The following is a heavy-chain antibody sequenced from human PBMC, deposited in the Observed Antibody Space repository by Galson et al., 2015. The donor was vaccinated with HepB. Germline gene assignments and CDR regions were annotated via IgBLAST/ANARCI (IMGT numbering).Heavy chain of an antibody. V-gene: IGHV6-1*01. CDR1: GDSVSSNSAA. Sequence: CAISGDSVSSNSAAWDWIRLSPSRGLEWLGRTYYRSKWYRNYAGSVKSRITINPDTSKNQFSLQLNSVTPEDTAVYYCARSGYSSSWSDPGFDYWGQGTLVTVSS. J-gene: IGHJ4*02. CDR3: ARSGYSSSWSDPGFDY. CDR2: TYYRSKWYR. D-gene: IGHD6-13*01.